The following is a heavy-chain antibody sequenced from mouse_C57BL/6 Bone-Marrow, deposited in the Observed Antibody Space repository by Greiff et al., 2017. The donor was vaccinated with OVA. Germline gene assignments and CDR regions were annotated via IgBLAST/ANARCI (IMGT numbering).Heavy chain of an antibody. J-gene: IGHJ4*01. V-gene: IGHV1-82*01. CDR3: ARSHYYDAMDY. CDR2: IYPGDGDT. D-gene: IGHD1-2*01. CDR1: GYAFSSSW. Sequence: VQLQQSGPELVKPGASVKISCKASGYAFSSSWMNWVKQRPGQGLEWIGRIYPGDGDTNYNGKFKGKATLTADKSSSTAYMQLSSLTSEDSAVYFCARSHYYDAMDYWGQGTSVTVSS.